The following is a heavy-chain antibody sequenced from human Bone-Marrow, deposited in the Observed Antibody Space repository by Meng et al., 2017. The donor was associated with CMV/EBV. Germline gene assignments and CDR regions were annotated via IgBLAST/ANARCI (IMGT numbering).Heavy chain of an antibody. V-gene: IGHV1-8*01. J-gene: IGHJ5*02. D-gene: IGHD1-1*01. CDR2: MNPNSGNT. CDR1: GYTFTSYD. CDR3: AHRRGGPDWNEACFDP. Sequence: GYTFTSYDINWVRQATGQGLEWMGWMNPNSGNTGYAQKFQGRVTITKDTSKNQVVLTMTNMDPVDTATYYCAHRRGGPDWNEACFDPWGQGTLVTVSS.